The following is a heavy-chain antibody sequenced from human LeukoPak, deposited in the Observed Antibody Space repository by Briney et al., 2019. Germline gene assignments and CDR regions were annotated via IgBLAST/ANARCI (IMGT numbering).Heavy chain of an antibody. V-gene: IGHV3-23*01. CDR2: ISGSGGST. J-gene: IGHJ5*02. CDR1: GFTFSSYA. D-gene: IGHD3-10*01. Sequence: SGGSLRLSCAASGFTFSSYAMSWVRQAPGKGLEWVSAISGSGGSTYYADSVKGRFTISRDNSKNTLYLQMNSLRAEDTAVYYCAKVHYGSGSYYTQNWFDPWGQGTLVTVSS. CDR3: AKVHYGSGSYYTQNWFDP.